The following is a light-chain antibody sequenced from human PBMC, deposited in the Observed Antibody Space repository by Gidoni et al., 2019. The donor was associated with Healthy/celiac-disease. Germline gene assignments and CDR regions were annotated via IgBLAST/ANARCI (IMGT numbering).Light chain of an antibody. V-gene: IGLV3-1*01. J-gene: IGLJ2*01. CDR2: QDR. CDR1: KLGDKY. CDR3: QAWDSSTVV. Sequence: SYELTQPPSVSVSPGQTASINCSGYKLGDKYACWYQQKPVHSPVLVIYQDRKRPSGIPERFSGSNSGNTATLTISGTQAMDEADYYCQAWDSSTVVFGGGTKLTVL.